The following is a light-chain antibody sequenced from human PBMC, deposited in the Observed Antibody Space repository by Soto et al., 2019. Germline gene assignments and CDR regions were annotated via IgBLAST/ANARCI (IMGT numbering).Light chain of an antibody. V-gene: IGLV2-23*01. CDR3: CSYAGSSTWV. Sequence: QSALPQPASVSGSPGQSITISCTGTSSDVGSYNFVSWYQQHPGKAPKVMIYEGSKRPSGVSNRFSGSKSGNTASLTSSGLQAEDEADYYCCSYAGSSTWVFGTGTKLTVL. CDR1: SSDVGSYNF. CDR2: EGS. J-gene: IGLJ1*01.